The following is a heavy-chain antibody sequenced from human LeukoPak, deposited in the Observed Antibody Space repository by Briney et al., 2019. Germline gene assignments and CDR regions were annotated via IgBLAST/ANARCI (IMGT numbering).Heavy chain of an antibody. CDR1: GYTFTSYY. J-gene: IGHJ4*02. CDR3: ARDYGGWYSY. D-gene: IGHD6-19*01. Sequence: ASVKVSCKASGYTFTSYYMHWVRQAPGQGLEWMGIINPSGGSTSYAQKFQGRVTITRDTSASTAYMELSSLRSEDTAVYYCARDYGGWYSYWGQGTLVTVSS. V-gene: IGHV1-46*01. CDR2: INPSGGST.